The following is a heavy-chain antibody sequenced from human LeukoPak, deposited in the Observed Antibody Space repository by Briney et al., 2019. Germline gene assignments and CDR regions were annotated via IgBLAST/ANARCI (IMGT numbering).Heavy chain of an antibody. V-gene: IGHV4-59*01. Sequence: SSETLSLTCTVSGGSISSYYWAWIRQPPGKGLEWIGYIYYSGNTNYNPSLKSRVTISVDTSKNQFSLKLSSVTAADTAVYYCARVSFIPVVNFGWWFDPWGQGTLVTVSS. CDR3: ARVSFIPVVNFGWWFDP. CDR1: GGSISSYY. D-gene: IGHD3-16*01. CDR2: IYYSGNT. J-gene: IGHJ5*02.